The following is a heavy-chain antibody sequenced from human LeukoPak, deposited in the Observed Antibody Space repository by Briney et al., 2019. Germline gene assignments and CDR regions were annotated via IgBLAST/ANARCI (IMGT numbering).Heavy chain of an antibody. V-gene: IGHV4-61*08. Sequence: SETLSLTCTVSGGSISSGGYYWSWIRQHPGKGLEWIGYIYYSGSTNYNPSLKGRVTMTVDTSKNQFSLNLSSVTAADTAVYYCARGRGSSWYYFDSWGQGTLVTVSS. D-gene: IGHD6-13*01. J-gene: IGHJ4*02. CDR1: GGSISSGGYY. CDR2: IYYSGST. CDR3: ARGRGSSWYYFDS.